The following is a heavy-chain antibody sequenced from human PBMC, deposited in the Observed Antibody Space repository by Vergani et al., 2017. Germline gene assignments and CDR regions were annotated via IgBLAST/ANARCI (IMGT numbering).Heavy chain of an antibody. Sequence: EVDLVESGGGLAQPGGSLRLSCEASGITFWKFGMHWVRQGPGKGLEWVSGISWNSGAVDYADSVRGRFTISRDNAKNSLYLQMNSLRAEDTAVYYCASLLGYCTRTSCLDDYWGQGTLVTVSS. CDR2: ISWNSGAV. V-gene: IGHV3-9*01. D-gene: IGHD2-2*01. CDR1: GITFWKFG. CDR3: ASLLGYCTRTSCLDDY. J-gene: IGHJ4*02.